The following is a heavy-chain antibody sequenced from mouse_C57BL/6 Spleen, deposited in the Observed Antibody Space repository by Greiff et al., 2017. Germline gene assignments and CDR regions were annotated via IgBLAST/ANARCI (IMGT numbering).Heavy chain of an antibody. CDR2: INPSSGYT. V-gene: IGHV1-7*01. J-gene: IGHJ1*03. D-gene: IGHD2-1*01. Sequence: VKLQESGAELAKPGASVKLSCKASGYTFTSYWMHWVKQRPGQGLEWIGYINPSSGYTKYNQKFKDKATLTADTSSSTAYMQLSSLTYEDTAVYYCANYGNYDWYFDVWGTGTTVTVSS. CDR3: ANYGNYDWYFDV. CDR1: GYTFTSYW.